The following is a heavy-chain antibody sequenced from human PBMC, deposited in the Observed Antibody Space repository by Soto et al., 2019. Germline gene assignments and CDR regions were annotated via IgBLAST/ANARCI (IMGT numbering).Heavy chain of an antibody. D-gene: IGHD3-16*01. V-gene: IGHV4-59*11. J-gene: IGHJ4*02. Sequence: QVQLQESGPGLVKPSETLSLTCTVSGGSMRGQHWSWIRQPPGKGLEWIGHHSDSTNYNPSPKSRTTISTGTSKNQFSLKLSSVTAADTAVYYCATYTVGEGGRGYWGQGTLVTVSS. CDR2: HHSDST. CDR3: ATYTVGEGGRGY. CDR1: GGSMRGQH.